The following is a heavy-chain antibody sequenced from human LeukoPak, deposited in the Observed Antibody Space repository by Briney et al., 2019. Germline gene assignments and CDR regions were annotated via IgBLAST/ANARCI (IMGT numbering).Heavy chain of an antibody. CDR3: ARISNAYFDY. J-gene: IGHJ4*02. CDR1: GFTVRSNY. V-gene: IGHV3-53*01. D-gene: IGHD2/OR15-2a*01. CDR2: IYSGGST. Sequence: SGGSLRLSCAASGFTVRSNYMSWVRQAPGKGLEWVSVIYSGGSTYYADSVKGRFTISRDNSKNTLYLQMNSLRAEDTAVYYCARISNAYFDYWGQGTLVTVSS.